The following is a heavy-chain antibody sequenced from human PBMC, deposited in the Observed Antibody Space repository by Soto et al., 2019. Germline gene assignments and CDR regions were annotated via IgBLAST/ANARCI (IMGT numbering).Heavy chain of an antibody. J-gene: IGHJ2*01. D-gene: IGHD6-13*01. Sequence: QITLKESGPTLVKPTQTLTLTCTFSGFSLSTSGVGVGWIRQPPGKALEWLALIYWDDDKRYSPSLKSRLTITKVTSKTQVVLTMTNMDPVDTATYYCARSQQLVRLTWCFDLWGSGTLVTVSS. CDR3: ARSQQLVRLTWCFDL. CDR2: IYWDDDK. CDR1: GFSLSTSGVG. V-gene: IGHV2-5*02.